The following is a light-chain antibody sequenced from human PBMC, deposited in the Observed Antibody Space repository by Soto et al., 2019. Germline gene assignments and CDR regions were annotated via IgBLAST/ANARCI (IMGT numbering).Light chain of an antibody. Sequence: IQMTQSPSTLSASVGDRVTFTCRASQTISTWLAWYQQKPGEASKLLIYKASTLEVGVPSRFSGSGSGTDFTLTINTLQPADFATYYCQQYNSYPWTFGQGTKV. J-gene: IGKJ1*01. CDR3: QQYNSYPWT. V-gene: IGKV1-5*03. CDR1: QTISTW. CDR2: KAS.